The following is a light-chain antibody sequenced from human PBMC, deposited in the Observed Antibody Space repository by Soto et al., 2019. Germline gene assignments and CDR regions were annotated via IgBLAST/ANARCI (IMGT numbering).Light chain of an antibody. J-gene: IGKJ4*01. CDR3: QQRSNWPLS. V-gene: IGKV3-11*01. CDR1: QSVSSY. Sequence: EIVLTQSPATLSLSPGERATLSCRASQSVSSYLAWYQQKPGQAPRLLIYDASNRATSIPARFSGSGSGTDFTLTISSLDHEDFAVSYCQQRSNWPLSLGGGTKVEIK. CDR2: DAS.